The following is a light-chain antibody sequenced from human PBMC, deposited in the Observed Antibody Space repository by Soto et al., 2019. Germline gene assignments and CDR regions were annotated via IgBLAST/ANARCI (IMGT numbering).Light chain of an antibody. CDR1: QSISSW. Sequence: DIQLTQSPSTLSGSVGDRVTITCRASQSISSWLAWYQQKPGKAPKFLMYDASTLESGVPSRLSGSGSGTEFTLTISSLQPGDFATYYCQQYNSYSLTFSQGTKVDIK. CDR3: QQYNSYSLT. V-gene: IGKV1-5*01. CDR2: DAS. J-gene: IGKJ1*01.